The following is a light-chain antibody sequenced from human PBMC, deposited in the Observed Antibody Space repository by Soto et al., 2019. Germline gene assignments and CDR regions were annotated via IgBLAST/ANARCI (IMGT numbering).Light chain of an antibody. CDR3: QQYNSGMWT. J-gene: IGKJ1*01. CDR2: DAS. CDR1: QGVXSY. Sequence: IVLTQWAAPLSLSPGERATLSCRASQGVXSYFVWCQQQPGEAPRRLXDDASTSATGIPARLSGSGSGTDFTRIISSLQSEDYAAYYCQQYNSGMWTFGQGTKVDIK. V-gene: IGKV3-11*01.